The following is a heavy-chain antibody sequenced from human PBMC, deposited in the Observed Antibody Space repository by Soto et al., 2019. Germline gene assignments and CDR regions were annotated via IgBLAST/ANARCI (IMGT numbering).Heavy chain of an antibody. Sequence: EVQLVESGGGLVQPGGSLRLSCADSGFTFSSYAMHWVRQATGKGLEWVSAIGTAGDTYYPGSVKGRFTISRENAKKSLCLQMNSLRGEDTAVYYCARIAVAGAFDYWGQGTLVTVSS. CDR2: IGTAGDT. D-gene: IGHD6-19*01. J-gene: IGHJ4*02. V-gene: IGHV3-13*01. CDR1: GFTFSSYA. CDR3: ARIAVAGAFDY.